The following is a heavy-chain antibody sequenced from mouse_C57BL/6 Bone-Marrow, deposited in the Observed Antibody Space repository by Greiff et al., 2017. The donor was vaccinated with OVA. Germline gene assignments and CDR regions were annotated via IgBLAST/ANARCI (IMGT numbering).Heavy chain of an antibody. CDR2: INPSSGYT. D-gene: IGHD1-1*01. CDR1: GYTFTSYT. CDR3: AGDYGSSFDY. V-gene: IGHV1-4*01. Sequence: VKLQESGAEPARPGASVKMSCKASGYTFTSYTMHWVKQRPGQGLEWIGYINPSSGYTKYNQKFKDKATLTADKSSSTAYMQLSSLTSEDSEVYYCAGDYGSSFDYWGQGTTLTVSS. J-gene: IGHJ2*01.